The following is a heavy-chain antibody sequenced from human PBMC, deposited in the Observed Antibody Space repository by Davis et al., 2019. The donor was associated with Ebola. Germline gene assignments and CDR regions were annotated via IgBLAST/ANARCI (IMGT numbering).Heavy chain of an antibody. Sequence: ASVKVSCKASGYTFTSYAMHWVRQAPGQRLEWMGWINAGNGNTKYSQKFQGRVTITRDTSASTAYMELRSLRSDDTAVYYCARSITMIVEVGGWFDPWGQGTLVTVSS. CDR2: INAGNGNT. D-gene: IGHD3-22*01. CDR3: ARSITMIVEVGGWFDP. CDR1: GYTFTSYA. J-gene: IGHJ5*02. V-gene: IGHV1-3*01.